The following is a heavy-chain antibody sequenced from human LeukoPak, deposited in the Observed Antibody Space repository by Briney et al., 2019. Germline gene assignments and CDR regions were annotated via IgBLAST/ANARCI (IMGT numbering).Heavy chain of an antibody. CDR3: AREGRQLGGGFDY. J-gene: IGHJ4*02. CDR1: GFTFSSYW. CDR2: IKQDGSEK. V-gene: IGHV3-7*01. Sequence: PGGSRRLSCAASGFTFSSYWMSWVRQAPGKGLEWVANIKQDGSEKYYVDSVKGRFTISRDNAKNSLYLQMNSLRAEDTAVYYCAREGRQLGGGFDYWGQGTLVTVSS. D-gene: IGHD6-13*01.